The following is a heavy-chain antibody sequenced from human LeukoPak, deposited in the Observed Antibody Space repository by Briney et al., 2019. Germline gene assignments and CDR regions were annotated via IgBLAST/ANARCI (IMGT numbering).Heavy chain of an antibody. Sequence: SETLSLTCAVYGGSFSGYYWSWIRQPPGKGLEWIGEINRSRSINYNPSLKSRVTISVDTSKNQFSLKLSSVTAADTAVYYCARGPHYYDSSGYYFSRAFDIWGQGTMVTVSS. CDR2: INRSRSI. V-gene: IGHV4-34*01. CDR1: GGSFSGYY. CDR3: ARGPHYYDSSGYYFSRAFDI. D-gene: IGHD3-22*01. J-gene: IGHJ3*02.